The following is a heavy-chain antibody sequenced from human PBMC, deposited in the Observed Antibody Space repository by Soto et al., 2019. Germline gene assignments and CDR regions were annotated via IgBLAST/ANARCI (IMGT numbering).Heavy chain of an antibody. Sequence: QVQLVQSGAEVKKPGSSVKVSCKASGGTFSSYAISWVRQAPGQGLEWMGGIIPIFGTANYAQKFQGRVTITADESTSTAYIELSSLRSEDTAVYYCARAGRYYYDSSGYPYYFDYWGQGTLVTVSS. J-gene: IGHJ4*02. CDR3: ARAGRYYYDSSGYPYYFDY. D-gene: IGHD3-22*01. CDR2: IIPIFGTA. V-gene: IGHV1-69*01. CDR1: GGTFSSYA.